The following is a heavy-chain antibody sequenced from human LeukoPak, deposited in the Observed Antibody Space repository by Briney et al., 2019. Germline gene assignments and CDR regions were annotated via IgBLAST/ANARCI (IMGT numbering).Heavy chain of an antibody. V-gene: IGHV3-30-3*01. CDR2: ISYDGSNK. D-gene: IGHD1-26*01. J-gene: IGHJ3*02. Sequence: GRSLRLSCAASGFTFSSYAMHWVRQAPSKGLEWVAVISYDGSNKYYADSVKGRFTISRDNSKNTLYLQMNSLRAEDTAVYYCARDELQRGVGAFDIWGQGTMVTVSS. CDR3: ARDELQRGVGAFDI. CDR1: GFTFSSYA.